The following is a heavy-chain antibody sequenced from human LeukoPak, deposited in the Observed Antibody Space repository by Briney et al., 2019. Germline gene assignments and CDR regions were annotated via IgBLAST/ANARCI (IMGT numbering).Heavy chain of an antibody. CDR3: ARSPNDFWSGYYFNY. Sequence: ASVKVSCKASGYTFTGYYMHWVRQAPGQGLEWMGIINPSGGSTSYAQKFQGRVTMTRDTSTSTVYMELSSLRSEDTAVYYCARSPNDFWSGYYFNYWGQGTLVTVSS. J-gene: IGHJ4*02. V-gene: IGHV1-46*01. D-gene: IGHD3-3*01. CDR2: INPSGGST. CDR1: GYTFTGYY.